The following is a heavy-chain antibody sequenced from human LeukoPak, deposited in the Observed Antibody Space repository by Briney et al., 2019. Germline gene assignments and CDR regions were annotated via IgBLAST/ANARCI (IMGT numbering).Heavy chain of an antibody. CDR2: ISHTGSTM. D-gene: IGHD4-11*01. V-gene: IGHV3-48*04. J-gene: IGHJ4*01. CDR1: GFSFSIYS. Sequence: GGSLRLSCAASGFSFSIYSLNWVRQAPGKGLEWVSYISHTGSTMSYADSVKGRFTISRDNAKNSLYLQMNSLRAEDTAVYYCVRSAFLTTEFYFDYWGHGTLVTVSS. CDR3: VRSAFLTTEFYFDY.